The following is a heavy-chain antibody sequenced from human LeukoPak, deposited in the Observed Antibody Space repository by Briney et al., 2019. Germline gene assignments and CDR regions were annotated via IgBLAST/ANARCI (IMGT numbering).Heavy chain of an antibody. V-gene: IGHV3-30*02. D-gene: IGHD2-15*01. CDR1: GFTFSSYG. Sequence: GGSLRLSCAASGFTFSSYGMHWVRQAPGKGLEWVAFIRYDGSNKYYADSVKGRFTISRDNSKNTLYLQMNSLRAEDTAVYYCAKETLFWLLPDYWGQGTLVTVSS. CDR2: IRYDGSNK. CDR3: AKETLFWLLPDY. J-gene: IGHJ4*02.